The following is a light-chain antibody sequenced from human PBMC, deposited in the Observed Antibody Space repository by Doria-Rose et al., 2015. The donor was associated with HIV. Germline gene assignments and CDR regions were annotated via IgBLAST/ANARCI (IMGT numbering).Light chain of an antibody. CDR2: AAS. V-gene: IGKV1-39*01. CDR1: QTVSTY. Sequence: SPSSLSASIGDRVTITCRASQTVSTYLNWFQQEPGKAPKLLIYAASRLQSGVPSRFSGSGSGTDFTLTISGLQPGDFATYYCQQTYSSPAWTFGQGTKVEMK. J-gene: IGKJ1*01. CDR3: QQTYSSPAWT.